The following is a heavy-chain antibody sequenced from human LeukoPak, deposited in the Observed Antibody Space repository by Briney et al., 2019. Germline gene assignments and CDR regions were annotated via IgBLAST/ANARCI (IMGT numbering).Heavy chain of an antibody. CDR3: ARGASGYLIDY. Sequence: GGSLRLSCAASGFTFSSYAMHWVRQAPGKGLEWVAVISYDGSNKYYADSVKGRFTISRDNSKNTLYLQVNSLRAEDTAVYYCARGASGYLIDYWGQGTLVTVPS. V-gene: IGHV3-30-3*01. CDR2: ISYDGSNK. CDR1: GFTFSSYA. D-gene: IGHD6-25*01. J-gene: IGHJ4*02.